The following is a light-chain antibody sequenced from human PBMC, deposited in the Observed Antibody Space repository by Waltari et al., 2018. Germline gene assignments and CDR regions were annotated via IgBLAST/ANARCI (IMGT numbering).Light chain of an antibody. CDR2: QDS. CDR3: QSVDSSSTYVV. Sequence: SYELTQPPSVSVSPGQTARITCSGDALPNQYAYWYQQKPGQAPVLVISQDSKRPSGIPERFSGSSSGTKVTLTISGVQAEDEADYYCQSVDSSSTYVVFGGGTKLTVL. CDR1: ALPNQY. J-gene: IGLJ2*01. V-gene: IGLV3-25*03.